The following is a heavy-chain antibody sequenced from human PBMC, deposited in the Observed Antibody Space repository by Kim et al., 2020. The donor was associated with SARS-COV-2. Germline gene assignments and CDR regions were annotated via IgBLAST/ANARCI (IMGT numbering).Heavy chain of an antibody. V-gene: IGHV4-34*01. CDR2: INHSGST. D-gene: IGHD6-19*01. CDR1: GGSFSGYY. CDR3: ARGLHSSGWRGFDY. Sequence: SETLSLTCAVYGGSFSGYYWSWIRQPPGKGLEWIGEINHSGSTNYNPSLKSRVTISVDTSKNQFSLKLSSVTAADTAVYYCARGLHSSGWRGFDYWGQGTLVTVSS. J-gene: IGHJ4*02.